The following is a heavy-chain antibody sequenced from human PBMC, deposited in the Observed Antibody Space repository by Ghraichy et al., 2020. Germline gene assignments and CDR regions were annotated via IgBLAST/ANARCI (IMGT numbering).Heavy chain of an antibody. CDR3: TRARIAAAGTGAFDI. D-gene: IGHD6-13*01. V-gene: IGHV3-21*01. Sequence: RGSLRLSCAASGFTFSTYTVNWVRQAPGKGLEWLSSIISSDSDTYYADSVKGRFTISRDNTQDSLSLQMNSLRAEDTAIYYCTRARIAAAGTGAFDIWGQGTMVTVSS. CDR1: GFTFSTYT. J-gene: IGHJ3*02. CDR2: IISSDSDT.